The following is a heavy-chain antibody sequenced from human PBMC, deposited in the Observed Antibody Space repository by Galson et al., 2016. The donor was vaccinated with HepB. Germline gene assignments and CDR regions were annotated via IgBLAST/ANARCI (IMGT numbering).Heavy chain of an antibody. CDR1: GFTVSSNY. Sequence: SLRLSCAASGFTVSSNYMSWVRQAPGKGLEWVSVIYVAGITYYADSVKGRFTISRDNSKNTLYLQMNGLRAEDTAIYYCARGRRGYGAYSEWGQGTLVTVSS. D-gene: IGHD6-25*01. J-gene: IGHJ4*02. CDR2: IYVAGIT. V-gene: IGHV3-53*01. CDR3: ARGRRGYGAYSE.